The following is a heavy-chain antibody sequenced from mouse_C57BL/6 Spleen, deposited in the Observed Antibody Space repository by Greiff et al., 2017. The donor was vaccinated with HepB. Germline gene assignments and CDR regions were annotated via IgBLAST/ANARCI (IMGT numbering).Heavy chain of an antibody. CDR3: ARRAGLSVDY. CDR2: IHPNSGST. J-gene: IGHJ2*01. Sequence: QVQLQQPGAELVKPGASVKLSCKASGYTFTSYWMHWVKQRPGQGLEWIGMIHPNSGSTNYNEKFKSKATMTVDKSSSTAYMQLSSLTSEDSAVYYCARRAGLSVDYWGQGTTLTVSS. V-gene: IGHV1-64*01. CDR1: GYTFTSYW. D-gene: IGHD3-1*01.